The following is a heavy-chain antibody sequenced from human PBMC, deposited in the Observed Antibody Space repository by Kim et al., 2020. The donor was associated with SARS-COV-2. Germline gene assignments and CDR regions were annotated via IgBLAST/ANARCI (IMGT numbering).Heavy chain of an antibody. J-gene: IGHJ6*03. CDR1: GYTFTSYA. CDR2: INTNTGNP. Sequence: ASVKVSCKASGYTFTSYAMNWVRQAPGQGLEWMGWINTNTGNPTYAQGFTGRFVFSLDTSVSTAYLQISSLTAEDTAVYYCAREGTIFGVVMGLYYYYMDVWGKGTTVTVSS. CDR3: AREGTIFGVVMGLYYYYMDV. V-gene: IGHV7-4-1*02. D-gene: IGHD3-3*01.